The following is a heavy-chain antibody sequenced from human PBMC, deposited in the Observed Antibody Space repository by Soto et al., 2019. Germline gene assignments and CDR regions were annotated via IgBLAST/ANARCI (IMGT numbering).Heavy chain of an antibody. J-gene: IGHJ4*02. Sequence: GGSLRLSCAASGFTFSSYGMHWVRQAPGKGLEWVAVISYDGSNKYYADSVKGRFTISRDNSKNTLYLQMNSLRAEDTAVYYCAKDCGGDCYMTFDYWGQGTLVTVSS. CDR3: AKDCGGDCYMTFDY. D-gene: IGHD2-21*02. V-gene: IGHV3-30*18. CDR1: GFTFSSYG. CDR2: ISYDGSNK.